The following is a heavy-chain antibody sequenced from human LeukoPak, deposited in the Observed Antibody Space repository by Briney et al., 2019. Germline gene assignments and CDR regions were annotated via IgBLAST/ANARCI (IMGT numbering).Heavy chain of an antibody. CDR2: VRYDGRNK. V-gene: IGHV3-30*02. CDR3: ARDAGQH. J-gene: IGHJ1*01. CDR1: GFTFSSYG. Sequence: QTGGSLTLSCAASGFTFSSYGMHWVRHAPGRGRVGVIFVRYDGRNKYYTHSVKGRFTISRDNAKNTLYLQMNSLSAEDTSVYYCARDAGQHWGDGTLVTVSS.